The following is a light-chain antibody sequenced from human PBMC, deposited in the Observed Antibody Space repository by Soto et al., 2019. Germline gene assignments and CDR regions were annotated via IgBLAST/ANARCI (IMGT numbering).Light chain of an antibody. Sequence: DIQMTQSPSSLSASVGDRVTISCRAGQAIDNYLNWYRQKPGKAPELLIHTLSNLPHGVPSGFSGSGSRTDFTLTISRLPPEDFAAYFCQQAYNFPHTFGQGTKLEIK. CDR3: QQAYNFPHT. CDR1: QAIDNY. J-gene: IGKJ2*01. CDR2: TLS. V-gene: IGKV1-39*01.